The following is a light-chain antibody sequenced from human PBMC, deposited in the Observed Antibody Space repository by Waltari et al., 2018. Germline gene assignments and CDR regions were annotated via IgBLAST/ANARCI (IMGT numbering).Light chain of an antibody. J-gene: IGLJ2*01. V-gene: IGLV3-1*01. CDR3: QAWDSTTVV. CDR2: QDN. CDR1: NLGDKF. Sequence: SYELTQPPSVSVSPGQTASITCSGDNLGDKFACWYQQKPGQSPLLVIYQDNNRPSGIPGRFSCSNSGNTATLTISGTQAMDEGDYYCQAWDSTTVVFGGGTKLTVL.